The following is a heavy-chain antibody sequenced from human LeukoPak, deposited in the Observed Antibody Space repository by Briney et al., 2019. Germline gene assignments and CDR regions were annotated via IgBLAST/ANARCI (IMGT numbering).Heavy chain of an antibody. D-gene: IGHD3-10*01. CDR1: GYTFTSYA. J-gene: IGHJ4*02. V-gene: IGHV7-4-1*02. CDR2: INTNTGNP. CDR3: ARDPPGSMVRGVITGSKGDY. Sequence: ASVKVSCKASGYTFTSYAMNWVRQAPGQGLEWMGWINTNTGNPTCAQGFTGRFVFSLDTSVSTAYLQISSLKAEDTAVYYCARDPPGSMVRGVITGSKGDYWGQGTLVTVSS.